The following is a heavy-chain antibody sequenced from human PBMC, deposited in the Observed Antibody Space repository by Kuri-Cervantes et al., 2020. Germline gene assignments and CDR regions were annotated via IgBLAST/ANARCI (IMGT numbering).Heavy chain of an antibody. CDR1: GGSISSYY. CDR3: ARVLWFGGAFDI. J-gene: IGHJ3*02. V-gene: IGHV4-4*07. CDR2: IYTSGST. Sequence: SETLSLTCTVSGGSISSYYWSWIRRPAGKGLEWIGRIYTSGSTNYNPSLKSRVTMSVDTSKNQFSLKLSSVTAAGTAVYYCARVLWFGGAFDIWGQGTMVTVSS. D-gene: IGHD3-10*01.